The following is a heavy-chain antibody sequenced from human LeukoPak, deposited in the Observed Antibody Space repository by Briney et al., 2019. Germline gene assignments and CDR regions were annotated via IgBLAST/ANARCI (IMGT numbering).Heavy chain of an antibody. J-gene: IGHJ4*02. D-gene: IGHD4-17*01. CDR1: GFTFSDHY. Sequence: PGGSLRLSCIVSGFTFSDHYMEWVRQAPGKGLEWVGRIKSKTDGGTTDYAAPVKGRFTISRDDSKNTLYLQMNSLKTEDTAVYYCARIRTVTTSQRFFDYWGQGTLVTVSS. CDR3: ARIRTVTTSQRFFDY. CDR2: IKSKTDGGTT. V-gene: IGHV3-15*01.